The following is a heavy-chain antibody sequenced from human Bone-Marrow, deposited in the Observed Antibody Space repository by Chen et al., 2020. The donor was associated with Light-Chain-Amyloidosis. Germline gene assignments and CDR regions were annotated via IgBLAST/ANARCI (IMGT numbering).Heavy chain of an antibody. CDR3: ARSPTVATQAFDI. D-gene: IGHD5-12*01. J-gene: IGHJ3*02. CDR1: GFTFSDYW. Sequence: EVQLVESGGDLVQPGGSLRLSCAASGFTFSDYWMNWVRQAPGKGLEWVANIRQAGNEKYYVDSVNDRFTISRDNAKRSLYLQMDSLRADDTAVYYCARSPTVATQAFDIWGQGTMVIVS. CDR2: IRQAGNEK. V-gene: IGHV3-7*01.